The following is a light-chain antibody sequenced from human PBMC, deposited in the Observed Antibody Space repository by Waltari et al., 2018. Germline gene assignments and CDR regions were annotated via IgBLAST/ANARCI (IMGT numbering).Light chain of an antibody. Sequence: QSVLTQPHSASGTPGQRVTISCSGSSSNIGSNYVYWYQQLPVTAPKLLIYGNDQRPSGVPDRFSGSKSGTSASLAISGLRSEDEANYYCAAWDDSLREVFGGGTRLTVL. CDR3: AAWDDSLREV. V-gene: IGLV1-47*01. J-gene: IGLJ3*02. CDR2: GND. CDR1: SSNIGSNY.